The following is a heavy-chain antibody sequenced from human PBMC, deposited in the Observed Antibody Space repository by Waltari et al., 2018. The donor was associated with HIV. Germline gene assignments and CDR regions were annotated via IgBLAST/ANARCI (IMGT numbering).Heavy chain of an antibody. D-gene: IGHD2-8*01. Sequence: QVQLVESGGGVVQPGRSLRLSCAASGFTFSSYGLHWVRQAPGKGLEWVAVISYDGSNKYYADSVKGRFTISRDNSKNTLYLQMNSLRAEDTAVYYCAKELYVNPIYDYWGQGTLVTVSS. CDR3: AKELYVNPIYDY. CDR1: GFTFSSYG. CDR2: ISYDGSNK. V-gene: IGHV3-30*18. J-gene: IGHJ4*02.